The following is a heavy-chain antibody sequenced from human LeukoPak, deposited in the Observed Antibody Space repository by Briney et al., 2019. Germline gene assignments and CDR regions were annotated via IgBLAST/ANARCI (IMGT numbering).Heavy chain of an antibody. D-gene: IGHD6-13*01. Sequence: PSETLSLTCTVSGGSISSSSYYWGWIRQPPGKGLEWIGSIYYSGSTYYNPSLKSRVTISVDTSKNQFSLKLSSLTAADTAVYYCARVFGSSWYGDNWGQGTLVTVSS. CDR2: IYYSGST. J-gene: IGHJ4*02. V-gene: IGHV4-39*01. CDR3: ARVFGSSWYGDN. CDR1: GGSISSSSYY.